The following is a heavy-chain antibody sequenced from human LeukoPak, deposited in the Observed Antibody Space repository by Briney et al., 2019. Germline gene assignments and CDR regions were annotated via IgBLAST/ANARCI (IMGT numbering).Heavy chain of an antibody. Sequence: GGSLRLSCAASGFTFSSYAMHWVRQAPGKGLEWVAVISHDGSKKYYADSVKGRFTISRDNSKNTLYLQMNSLRGEDTAVYYCAKDSLRERIVGSTTRGVNDYWGQGTLVTVSS. CDR2: ISHDGSKK. J-gene: IGHJ4*02. CDR1: GFTFSSYA. D-gene: IGHD1-26*01. CDR3: AKDSLRERIVGSTTRGVNDY. V-gene: IGHV3-30*04.